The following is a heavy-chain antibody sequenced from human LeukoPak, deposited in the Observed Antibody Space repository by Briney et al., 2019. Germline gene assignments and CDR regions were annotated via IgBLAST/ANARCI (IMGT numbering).Heavy chain of an antibody. V-gene: IGHV3-30-3*01. J-gene: IGHJ3*02. CDR1: GFTFSSYA. D-gene: IGHD1-26*01. CDR2: ISYDGSNK. Sequence: GGSLRLSCAASGFTFSSYAMHWVRQAPGKGLEWVAVISYDGSNKYYADSVKGRFTISRDNAKNSLFLQVNSLRAEDTAVYYCARINSGRHLGDAFDIWGQGTTVTVSS. CDR3: ARINSGRHLGDAFDI.